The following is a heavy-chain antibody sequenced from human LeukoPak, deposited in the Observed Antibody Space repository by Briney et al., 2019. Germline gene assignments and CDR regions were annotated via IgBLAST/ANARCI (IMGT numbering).Heavy chain of an antibody. V-gene: IGHV3-23*01. CDR3: AKDFRDLDNNWFDP. Sequence: GGSLRLSCAASGFTFDDYTMHWVRQVPGKGLEWVSAISGSGGSTYYADSVKGRFTISRDNSKNTLYLQMNSLRAEDTAVYYCAKDFRDLDNNWFDPWGQGTLVTVSS. D-gene: IGHD1-1*01. CDR2: ISGSGGST. CDR1: GFTFDDYT. J-gene: IGHJ5*02.